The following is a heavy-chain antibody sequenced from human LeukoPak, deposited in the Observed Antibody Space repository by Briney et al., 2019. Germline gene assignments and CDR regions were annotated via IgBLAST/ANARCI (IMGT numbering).Heavy chain of an antibody. CDR1: GGTFSSYA. CDR3: ARDKRGPYDSSGYFNAFDI. D-gene: IGHD3-22*01. CDR2: IIPIFGTA. J-gene: IGHJ3*02. Sequence: SVKVSCKASGGTFSSYAISWVRQPPGQGLEWMGGIIPIFGTANYAQKFQGRVTITTDESTSTAYMELSSLRSEDTAVYYCARDKRGPYDSSGYFNAFDIWGEGTMVTVSS. V-gene: IGHV1-69*05.